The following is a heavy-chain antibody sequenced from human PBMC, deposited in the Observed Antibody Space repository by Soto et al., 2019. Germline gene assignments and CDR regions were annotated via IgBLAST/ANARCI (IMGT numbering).Heavy chain of an antibody. CDR2: INPGDGRA. J-gene: IGHJ4*02. CDR1: GYNFGSYY. V-gene: IGHV1-46*01. Sequence: ASVKVSCKSSGYNFGSYYMQWVRQAPGQRFEWMGTINPGDGRASYAQKFQGRITMTRDTSTSTLFLEMARLTSEDTALYYCGRLGQTLHETFDSWGQGTQVTVSS. CDR3: GRLGQTLHETFDS. D-gene: IGHD1-26*01.